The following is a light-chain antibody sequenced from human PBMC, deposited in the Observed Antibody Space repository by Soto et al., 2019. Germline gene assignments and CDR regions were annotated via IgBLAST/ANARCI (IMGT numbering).Light chain of an antibody. CDR2: DAS. CDR1: QSVTNNY. J-gene: IGKJ1*01. CDR3: QQYGRSPWT. V-gene: IGKV3-20*01. Sequence: EIVMTQSPATLSVSPGERAIVSCRASQSVTNNYLAWYQQKPGQAPRLLIFDASSRATGISDRFSGSGSGTDFTLTISRLEPEDFAVYYCQQYGRSPWTFGQGTKVDIK.